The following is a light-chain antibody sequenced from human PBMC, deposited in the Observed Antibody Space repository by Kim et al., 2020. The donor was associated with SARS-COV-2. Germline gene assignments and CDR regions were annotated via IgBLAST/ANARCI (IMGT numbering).Light chain of an antibody. CDR3: QSYDSSLSGCV. CDR1: SSNIRAGYD. Sequence: QRVTISCTGSSSNIRAGYDVHWYQQLPGTAPKLLIYGNSNRPSGVPDRFSGSKSGTSASLAITGLQDEDEADYYCQSYDSSLSGCVFGGGTQLTVL. V-gene: IGLV1-40*01. J-gene: IGLJ3*02. CDR2: GNS.